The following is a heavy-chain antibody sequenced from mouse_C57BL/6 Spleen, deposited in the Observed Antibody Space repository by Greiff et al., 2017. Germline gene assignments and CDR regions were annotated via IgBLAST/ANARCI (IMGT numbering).Heavy chain of an antibody. CDR3: ARRPITTVVDWYFDV. J-gene: IGHJ1*03. Sequence: VQLQQPGAELVMPGASVKLSCKASCYPFTRYWMHWVKQRPGQGLEWIGEIDPSDSYTNYNQKFKGKSTLTVDKSSSTAYMQLSSLTSEDSAVYYCARRPITTVVDWYFDVWGTGTTVTVSS. D-gene: IGHD1-1*01. V-gene: IGHV1-69*01. CDR1: CYPFTRYW. CDR2: IDPSDSYT.